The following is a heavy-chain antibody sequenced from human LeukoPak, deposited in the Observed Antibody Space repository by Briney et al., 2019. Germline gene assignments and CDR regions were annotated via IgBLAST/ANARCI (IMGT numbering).Heavy chain of an antibody. CDR1: GYTFTSYY. J-gene: IGHJ4*02. V-gene: IGHV1-46*01. CDR3: ARDMGPDGYFDWFSSWDLRD. CDR2: INPSGGST. D-gene: IGHD3-9*01. Sequence: ASVKVSCKASGYTFTSYYMHWVRQAPGQGLEWMGIINPSGGSTSYAQKFQGRVTMTRDMSTSTVYMELSSLRSEDTAVYYCARDMGPDGYFDWFSSWDLRDWGQGTLVTVSS.